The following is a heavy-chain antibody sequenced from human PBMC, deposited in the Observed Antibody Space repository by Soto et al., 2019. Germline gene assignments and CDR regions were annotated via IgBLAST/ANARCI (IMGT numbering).Heavy chain of an antibody. D-gene: IGHD3-22*01. J-gene: IGHJ4*02. Sequence: QMQLQESGPGLVKPSETLSLTCTVSGDSISSYYWSWIRQPPRKGLEWIGYIYYSGGLNYNPSLKSRVTISLDTSKKQVSLKLSSVTAADTAVYYCARGMDFYDSSGLGYWGQGALVTVSS. CDR3: ARGMDFYDSSGLGY. CDR1: GDSISSYY. CDR2: IYYSGGL. V-gene: IGHV4-59*01.